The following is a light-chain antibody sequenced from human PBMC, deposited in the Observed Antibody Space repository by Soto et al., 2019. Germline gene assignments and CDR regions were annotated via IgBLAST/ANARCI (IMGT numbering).Light chain of an antibody. CDR1: SSNIGAGFD. V-gene: IGLV1-40*01. Sequence: QSVLTQPPSVSGAPGQRVHISCTGSSSNIGAGFDVHWYQQLPGTAPRLLIYGNSKRPSGVPDRFSGSKSGTSASLAITGLQAEDEADYYCQSYDSSLSGLYVCGTGTKLTVL. J-gene: IGLJ1*01. CDR2: GNS. CDR3: QSYDSSLSGLYV.